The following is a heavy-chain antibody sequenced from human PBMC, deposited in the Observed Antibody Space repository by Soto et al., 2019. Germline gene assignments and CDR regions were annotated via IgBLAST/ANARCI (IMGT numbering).Heavy chain of an antibody. J-gene: IGHJ5*02. CDR3: AGDLGATAAFDH. CDR1: GFILGDFT. Sequence: EVQLVESGGGLVKPGGSLRLSCVASGFILGDFTMHWVRQAPGQGLEWVSSISTRGSYIYYGDSVKGRFTISRDNAKKSLFLHMNTLRAEDTGIYYCAGDLGATAAFDHWGQGTLVTVSS. D-gene: IGHD2-21*02. CDR2: ISTRGSYI. V-gene: IGHV3-21*01.